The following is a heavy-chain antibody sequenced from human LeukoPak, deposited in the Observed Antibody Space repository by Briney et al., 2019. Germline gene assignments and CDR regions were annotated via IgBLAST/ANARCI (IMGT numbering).Heavy chain of an antibody. D-gene: IGHD3-3*01. V-gene: IGHV4-39*01. CDR2: IYYSGST. J-gene: IGHJ4*02. CDR3: ARQRPGGSGYSDY. CDR1: CRSINSSSYY. Sequence: PSDTLPLICTVSCRSINSSSYYWRWIRQPPGEGLEGIGSIYYSGSTYYNPSLKSRVTISVDTSKNQFSLKLSSVTAADTAVYYCARQRPGGSGYSDYWGQGTLVTVSS.